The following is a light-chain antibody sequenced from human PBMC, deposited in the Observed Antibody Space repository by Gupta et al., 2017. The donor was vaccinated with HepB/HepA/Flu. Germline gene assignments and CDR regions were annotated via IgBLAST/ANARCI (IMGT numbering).Light chain of an antibody. CDR2: QDS. V-gene: IGLV3-1*01. J-gene: IGLJ3*02. CDR3: QGWDISSWV. Sequence: SYELTQPPTLSVSPGQTARITCAGDKMGDKYDCWYQQKTGQSPVLVIYQDSKRPSGIPERFSRSNSGNTATLTIRGTQAVDEADYYSQGWDISSWVFGGGTKLTVL. CDR1: KMGDKY.